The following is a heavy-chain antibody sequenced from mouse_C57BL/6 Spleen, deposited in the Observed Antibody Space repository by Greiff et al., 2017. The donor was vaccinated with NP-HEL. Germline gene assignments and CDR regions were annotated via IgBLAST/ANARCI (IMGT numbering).Heavy chain of an antibody. J-gene: IGHJ2*01. CDR3: ARWYYDYDGFDY. CDR1: GYTFTSYW. CDR2: IDPSDSYT. Sequence: VQLQQPGAELVMPGASVKLSCKASGYTFTSYWMHWVKQRPGQGLEWIGEIDPSDSYTNYNQKFKGKSTLTVDKSSSTAYMQLSSLTSEDSAVYYCARWYYDYDGFDYWGQGTTLTVSS. V-gene: IGHV1-69*01. D-gene: IGHD2-4*01.